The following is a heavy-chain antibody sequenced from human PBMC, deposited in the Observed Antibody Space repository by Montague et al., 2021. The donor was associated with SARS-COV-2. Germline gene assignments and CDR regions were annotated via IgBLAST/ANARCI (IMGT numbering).Heavy chain of an antibody. CDR2: IYTSGRT. V-gene: IGHV4-61*02. CDR3: ARAPDDYGNFGY. D-gene: IGHD4-17*01. J-gene: IGHJ4*02. Sequence: TLSLTCTVSGDSIGSGRYYWSWIRRAAGEGLEWIGRIYTSGRTDYNPSLINRVIISLDTSKNQFSLKLSSLTTADTGVYYCARAPDDYGNFGYWGQGTPVTVSS. CDR1: GDSIGSGRYY.